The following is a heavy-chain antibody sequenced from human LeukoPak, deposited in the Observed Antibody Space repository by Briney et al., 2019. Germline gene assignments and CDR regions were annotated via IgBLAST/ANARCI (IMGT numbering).Heavy chain of an antibody. V-gene: IGHV3-30-3*01. CDR3: GRDYWYLPDY. Sequence: PGGSLRLSCEASGFTFDSYAIHWVRQAPGKGLDWVAVISEGGSNKYHADSVKGRFTISRDNSKNTVYLQMNSLRTEDTAVYYCGRDYWYLPDYWGQGTLVTVSS. CDR1: GFTFDSYA. J-gene: IGHJ4*02. CDR2: ISEGGSNK. D-gene: IGHD6-13*01.